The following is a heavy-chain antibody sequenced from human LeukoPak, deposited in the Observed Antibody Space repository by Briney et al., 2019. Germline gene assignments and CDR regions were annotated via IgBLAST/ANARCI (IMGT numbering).Heavy chain of an antibody. D-gene: IGHD5-12*01. CDR1: GGSFSGYY. J-gene: IGHJ3*02. V-gene: IGHV4-34*01. CDR2: INHSGST. Sequence: SETLSLTCAVYGGSFSGYYWSWIRQPPGKGLEWIGEINHSGSTNYNPSLKSRVTISVDTSKNQFSLKLSSVTAADTAVYYCARKRVIVATPRAQRSPFFDIWGQGTMVTVSS. CDR3: ARKRVIVATPRAQRSPFFDI.